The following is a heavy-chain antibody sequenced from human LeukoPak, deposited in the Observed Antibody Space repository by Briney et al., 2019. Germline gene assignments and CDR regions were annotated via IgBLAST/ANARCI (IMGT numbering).Heavy chain of an antibody. CDR2: MNPNSGNT. V-gene: IGHV1-8*01. D-gene: IGHD6-19*01. CDR1: GYTFTSFD. Sequence: VASVKVSCKASGYTFTSFDINWVRQATGQGLEWVGWMNPNSGNTGYAQKFQGRVTMTRNTSISTAYMELSGLTSEDTAVYYCAPREWSSGLALHYWGQGTLVTVSS. J-gene: IGHJ4*02. CDR3: APREWSSGLALHY.